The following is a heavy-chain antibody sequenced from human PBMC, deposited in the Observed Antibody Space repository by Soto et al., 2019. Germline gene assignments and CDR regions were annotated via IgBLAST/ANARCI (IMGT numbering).Heavy chain of an antibody. J-gene: IGHJ4*02. D-gene: IGHD3-10*01. CDR3: AKGMFSSSPAAAGSFDY. V-gene: IGHV3-23*01. CDR1: GFTFSSYA. CDR2: IGGTDGKT. Sequence: EVQLLESGGDLVQPGGSLRLSCVASGFTFSSYAMSWVRQAPGKGLEWVAAIGGTDGKTYYADSVKGRFTISRDNSENTLYLQMSRLRAEDTAVYFCAKGMFSSSPAAAGSFDYWGQGALVTVSS.